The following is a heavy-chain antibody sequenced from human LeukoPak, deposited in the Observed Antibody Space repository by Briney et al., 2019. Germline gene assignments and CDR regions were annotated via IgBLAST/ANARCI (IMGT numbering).Heavy chain of an antibody. J-gene: IGHJ6*02. CDR2: ISSSSSYI. CDR3: AREVDSYYYYYGMDV. D-gene: IGHD5-12*01. V-gene: IGHV3-21*01. CDR1: GFTFSSYS. Sequence: GGSLRLSCAASGFTFSSYSMNWVRQAPGKGLEWVSSISSSSSYIYYADSVKGRFTISRDNAKNSLYLQMNCLRAEDTAVYYCAREVDSYYYYYGMDVWGQGTTVTVSS.